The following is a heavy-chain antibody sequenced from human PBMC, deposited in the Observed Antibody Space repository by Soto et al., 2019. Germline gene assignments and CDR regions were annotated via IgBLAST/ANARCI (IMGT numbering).Heavy chain of an antibody. CDR1: GGSISSSNW. Sequence: SETLSLTCAVSGGSISSSNWWSWVRQPPGKGLEWIGQIYHSGSTNYNPSLQSRVTISVDKSKNQFSLKLSSVTVADTAVYYCARLSPVVVVGVTHPWLDPWGQGTLVTVSS. CDR2: IYHSGST. CDR3: ARLSPVVVVGVTHPWLDP. V-gene: IGHV4-4*02. J-gene: IGHJ5*02. D-gene: IGHD2-15*01.